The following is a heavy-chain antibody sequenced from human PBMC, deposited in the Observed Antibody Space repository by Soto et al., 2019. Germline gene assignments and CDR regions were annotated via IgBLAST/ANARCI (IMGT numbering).Heavy chain of an antibody. CDR3: ARMSSSSPNPDI. J-gene: IGHJ4*01. D-gene: IGHD6-13*01. V-gene: IGHV2-26*01. CDR1: GISLSNARMG. Sequence: SGSTMVNPTESLRLTCTVSGISLSNARMGVSWIRQPPGKALEWLAHIFSNDEKSYSTSLKSRLTISKDTSKRQVVLTMTNMEPVDTATYYCARMSSSSPNPDIWGQGTLVTVSS. CDR2: IFSNDEK.